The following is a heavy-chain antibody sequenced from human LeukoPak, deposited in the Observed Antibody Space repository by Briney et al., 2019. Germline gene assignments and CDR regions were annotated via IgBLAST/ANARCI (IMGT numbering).Heavy chain of an antibody. V-gene: IGHV3-23*01. CDR1: GFTFSSSG. Sequence: GGSLRLSCAASGFTFSSSGMSWVRQTADKGLEWVSSIHASGGRAYYADSVKGRFTVSRDNSKNTLYLQMNSLRVEDTAIYYCAKDLRNGDNYGFLAYWGQGTLVTVSP. J-gene: IGHJ4*02. CDR3: AKDLRNGDNYGFLAY. D-gene: IGHD4/OR15-4a*01. CDR2: IHASGGRA.